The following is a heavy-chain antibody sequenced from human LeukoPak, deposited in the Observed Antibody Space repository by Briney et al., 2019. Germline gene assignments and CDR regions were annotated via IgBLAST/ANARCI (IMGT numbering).Heavy chain of an antibody. CDR2: IKQDGSEK. V-gene: IGHV3-7*01. CDR1: GFTFSSYW. CDR3: ARDDPSGYHSFDY. J-gene: IGHJ4*02. D-gene: IGHD3-3*01. Sequence: GGSLRLSCAASGFTFSSYWMSWVRQAPGKGLEWVANIKQDGSEKYHVDSVKGRFTISRDNAKNSLYLQMNSLRAEDTAVYYCARDDPSGYHSFDYWGQGTLVTVSS.